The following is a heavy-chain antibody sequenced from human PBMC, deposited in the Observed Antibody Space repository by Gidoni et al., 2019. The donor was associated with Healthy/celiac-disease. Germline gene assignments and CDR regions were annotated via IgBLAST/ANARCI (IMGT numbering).Heavy chain of an antibody. CDR3: ARGRGIVATITVGLYFDY. D-gene: IGHD5-12*01. J-gene: IGHJ4*02. V-gene: IGHV1-69*01. CDR2: IIPIFGTA. Sequence: QVQLVQSGAEVKKPGSSVKVSCKASGGPFSSYALSWVRQAPGQGLEWMGGIIPIFGTANYAQKFQGRVTITADESTSTAYMELSSLRSEDTAVYYCARGRGIVATITVGLYFDYWGQGTLVTVSS. CDR1: GGPFSSYA.